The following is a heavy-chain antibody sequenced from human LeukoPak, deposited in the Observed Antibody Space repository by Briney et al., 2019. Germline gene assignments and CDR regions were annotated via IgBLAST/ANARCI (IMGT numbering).Heavy chain of an antibody. CDR3: ARGLQKMVLLRYFDQPVFDY. CDR2: ISSSSSYI. V-gene: IGHV3-21*01. CDR1: GFTFSSYS. J-gene: IGHJ4*02. D-gene: IGHD3-9*01. Sequence: GGSLRLSCAASGFTFSSYSMNWVRQAPGKGLEWVSSISSSSSYIYYADSVKGRFTISRDNAKNSLYLQMNGLRAEDTAVYYCARGLQKMVLLRYFDQPVFDYWGQGTLVTVSS.